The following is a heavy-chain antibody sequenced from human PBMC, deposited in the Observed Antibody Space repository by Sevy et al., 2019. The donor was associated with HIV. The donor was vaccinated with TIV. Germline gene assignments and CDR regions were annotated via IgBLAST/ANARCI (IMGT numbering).Heavy chain of an antibody. CDR1: GYTFSNYW. CDR2: IYPGDSDT. Sequence: GESLKISCKGSGYTFSNYWIGWVRQMPGKGLEWRGVIYPGDSDTRYSPSFQGQVNISADKSSSTAYLQWSSLKTSDTAIYYCARYPIVVVPAAEYYFDYWGQGTLVTVSS. CDR3: ARYPIVVVPAAEYYFDY. V-gene: IGHV5-51*01. D-gene: IGHD2-2*01. J-gene: IGHJ4*02.